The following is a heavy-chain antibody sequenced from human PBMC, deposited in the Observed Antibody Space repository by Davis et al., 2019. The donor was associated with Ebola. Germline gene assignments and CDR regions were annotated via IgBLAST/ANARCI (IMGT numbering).Heavy chain of an antibody. V-gene: IGHV4-39*01. J-gene: IGHJ6*02. Sequence: SETLSLTCTVSGGSISSSSYYWGWIRQPPGKGLEWIGSIYYSGSTYYNPSLKSRVTISVDTSKNQFSLKLSSVTAADTAVYYCARRYDFWSGYYLYYYYGMDVWGQGTTVTVS. D-gene: IGHD3-3*01. CDR3: ARRYDFWSGYYLYYYYGMDV. CDR1: GGSISSSSYY. CDR2: IYYSGST.